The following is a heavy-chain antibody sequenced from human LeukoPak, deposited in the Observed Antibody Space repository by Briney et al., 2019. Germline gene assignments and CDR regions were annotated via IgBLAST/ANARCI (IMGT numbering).Heavy chain of an antibody. J-gene: IGHJ4*02. CDR2: IYYSGST. D-gene: IGHD3-22*01. V-gene: IGHV4-59*01. CDR1: GGSIGSYY. Sequence: SETLSLTCTVSGGSIGSYYWSWFCQPPGKGLEWIGYIYYSGSTNYNPSLKSRVTISVDTSKNQFSLKLSSVSAADTAVYYCARVFGAYESRGFDHWGQGTLVTVSS. CDR3: ARVFGAYESRGFDH.